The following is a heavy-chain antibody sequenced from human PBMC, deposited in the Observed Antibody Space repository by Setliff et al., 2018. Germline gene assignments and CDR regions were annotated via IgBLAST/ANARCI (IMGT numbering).Heavy chain of an antibody. CDR3: GGWGATFHS. CDR1: GFDFTYYN. V-gene: IGHV3-23*01. CDR2: IGGRGIST. D-gene: IGHD1-26*01. Sequence: GGSLRLSCASSGFDFTYYNMNWVRQAPGKGLEWVSGIGGRGISTYYADSVKGRSIISRDNSENTLYLQMKSLRAEDTAICLKGGWGATFHSWGQGTLVTVSS. J-gene: IGHJ5*01.